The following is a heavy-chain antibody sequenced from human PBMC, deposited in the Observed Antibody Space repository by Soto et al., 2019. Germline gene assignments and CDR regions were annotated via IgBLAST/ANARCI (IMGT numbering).Heavy chain of an antibody. CDR2: ISYDGSNK. CDR3: ARENGEDLARGHPPGRTGPKYYYYYGMDV. V-gene: IGHV3-30-3*01. Sequence: QVQLVESGGGVVQPGRSLRLSCAASGFTFSSYAMHWVRQAPGKGLEWVAVISYDGSNKYYADSVKGRFTISRDNSKNTLYLQMNSLRAEDTAVYYCARENGEDLARGHPPGRTGPKYYYYYGMDVWGQGTTVTVSS. CDR1: GFTFSSYA. D-gene: IGHD1-1*01. J-gene: IGHJ6*02.